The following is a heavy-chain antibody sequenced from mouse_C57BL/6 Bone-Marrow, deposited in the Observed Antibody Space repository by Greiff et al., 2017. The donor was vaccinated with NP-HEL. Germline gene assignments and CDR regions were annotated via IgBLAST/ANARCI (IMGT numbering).Heavy chain of an antibody. Sequence: EVQVVESGGGLVQPGGSLKLSCAASGFTFSDYYMYWVRQTPEKRLEWVAYISNGGGSTYYPDTVKGRFTISRDNAKNTLYLQMSRLKSEDTAMYYCARQRGRDYAMDYWGQGTSVTVSS. CDR3: ARQRGRDYAMDY. J-gene: IGHJ4*01. CDR2: ISNGGGST. V-gene: IGHV5-12*01. CDR1: GFTFSDYY.